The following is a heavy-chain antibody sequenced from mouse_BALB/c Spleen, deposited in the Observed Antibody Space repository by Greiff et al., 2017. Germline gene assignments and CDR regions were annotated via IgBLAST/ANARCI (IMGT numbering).Heavy chain of an antibody. J-gene: IGHJ1*01. D-gene: IGHD1-2*01. CDR1: GYTFTSYV. CDR2: INPYNDGT. Sequence: VQLQQSGPELVKPGASVKMSCKASGYTFTSYVMHWVKQKPGQGLEWIGYINPYNDGTKYNEKFKGKATLTSDKSSSTAYMELSSLTSEDSAVYYCARCTTATYWYFDVWGGGTTVTVSS. CDR3: ARCTTATYWYFDV. V-gene: IGHV1-14*01.